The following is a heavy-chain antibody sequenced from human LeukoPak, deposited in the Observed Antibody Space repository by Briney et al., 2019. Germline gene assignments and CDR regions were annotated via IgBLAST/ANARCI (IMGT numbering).Heavy chain of an antibody. V-gene: IGHV1-69*13. Sequence: ASVKVSCKASGGTFSRYAISWVRQAPGQGLEWMGGISPIFGTVNYAQKFQGRVTITADESTSTAYMELSSLRSEDTAVYYCARVSTMVRGVIVGDDAFDIWGQGTMVTVSS. CDR1: GGTFSRYA. CDR2: ISPIFGTV. CDR3: ARVSTMVRGVIVGDDAFDI. D-gene: IGHD3-10*01. J-gene: IGHJ3*02.